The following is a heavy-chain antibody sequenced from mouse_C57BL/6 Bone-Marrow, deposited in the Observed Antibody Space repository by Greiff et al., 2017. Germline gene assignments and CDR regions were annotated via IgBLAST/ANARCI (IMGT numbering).Heavy chain of an antibody. CDR1: GYTFTSYW. J-gene: IGHJ4*01. D-gene: IGHD2-5*01. Sequence: VQLQQSGTVLARPGASVKMSCKTSGYTFTSYWMHWVKQRPGQGLEWIGAIYPGNSDTNYNQKFKGKAKLTAVTSASTAYMELSSLTTEDSAVYYWTNSYYSNYYAMDYWGQGTSVTVSS. CDR2: IYPGNSDT. V-gene: IGHV1-5*01. CDR3: TNSYYSNYYAMDY.